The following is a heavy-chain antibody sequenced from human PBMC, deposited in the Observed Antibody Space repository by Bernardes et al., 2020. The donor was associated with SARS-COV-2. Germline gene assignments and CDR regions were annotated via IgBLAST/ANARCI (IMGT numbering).Heavy chain of an antibody. Sequence: GGSLRLSCAASGFTFSDEWMSWVRQAPGKGLEWVGRIKRKSDGETTDYAAPVKGRFTVSRDDSTSTLYLQMNSLKTEDTAMYYCVTVPSVEAIIWGQGTLVTVSS. J-gene: IGHJ4*02. V-gene: IGHV3-15*01. CDR2: IKRKSDGETT. D-gene: IGHD1-1*01. CDR1: GFTFSDEW. CDR3: VTVPSVEAII.